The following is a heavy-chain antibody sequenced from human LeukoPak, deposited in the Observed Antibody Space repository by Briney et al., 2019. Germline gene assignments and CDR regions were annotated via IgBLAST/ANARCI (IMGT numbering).Heavy chain of an antibody. J-gene: IGHJ3*02. CDR2: INRSSRYI. Sequence: GESLRLSCAASGFTFSSYSMNWVRQAPGKGLEWVSSINRSSRYILHADSVKGRFTISRDNAKNSLYLQMNSLRAEDTAVYYCARMDNWNYLGAFDIWGQGTMVTVSP. CDR1: GFTFSSYS. D-gene: IGHD1-7*01. V-gene: IGHV3-21*01. CDR3: ARMDNWNYLGAFDI.